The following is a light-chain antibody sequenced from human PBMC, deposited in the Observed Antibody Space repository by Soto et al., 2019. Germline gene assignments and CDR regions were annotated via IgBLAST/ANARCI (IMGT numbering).Light chain of an antibody. CDR1: QSIISSY. J-gene: IGKJ1*01. Sequence: IVLTQSAGTLSLSQEDRATLSCRSSQSIISSYLAWFQQKPGQARRLLIYGASSRATGIPDRFSGSGSGKDFTLTISSLEPEDFAVYYCQQRSNWPRTFGQGTKVDIK. CDR2: GAS. V-gene: IGKV3D-20*02. CDR3: QQRSNWPRT.